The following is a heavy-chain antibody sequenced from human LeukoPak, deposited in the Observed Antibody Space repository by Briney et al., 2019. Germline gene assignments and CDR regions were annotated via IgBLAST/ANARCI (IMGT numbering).Heavy chain of an antibody. CDR2: IKQDGSEK. CDR1: GFTFSSYW. J-gene: IGHJ6*03. CDR3: AREAYYYYMDV. Sequence: PGGSLRLSCAASGFTFSSYWMSWVRQAPGKGLDWVANIKQDGSEKYYVDSVKGRFTISRDNAKNSLYLQMNSLRAEDTAVYYCAREAYYYYMDVWGKGTTVTVSS. V-gene: IGHV3-7*01.